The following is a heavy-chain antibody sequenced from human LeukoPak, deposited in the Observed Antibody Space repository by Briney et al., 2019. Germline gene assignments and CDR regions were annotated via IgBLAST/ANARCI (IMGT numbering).Heavy chain of an antibody. D-gene: IGHD1-7*01. J-gene: IGHJ6*03. V-gene: IGHV4-34*01. CDR3: ARLWYYARNYYIDV. Sequence: PSETLPLTCAVYGWSFSNDYWSWIRQPPGKGLQWIGEINDSGRINYNPSLMSRVTVSVDTSKNQFSLRLTPVSATDTVVYYCARLWYYARNYYIDVWGNGATVSVSS. CDR2: INDSGRI. CDR1: GWSFSNDY.